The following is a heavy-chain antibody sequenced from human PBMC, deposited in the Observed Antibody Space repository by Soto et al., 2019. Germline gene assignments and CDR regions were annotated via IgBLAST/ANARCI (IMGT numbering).Heavy chain of an antibody. J-gene: IGHJ4*02. CDR3: ISRVRWVDS. Sequence: SVKVSCKASGGTFSGYSMTWVRQAPGQGLEWMGTIVPTSGTVKSAQKFQVRVTITADESTTTAYMELMSLRSEDTAVYYCISRVRWVDSFGQGTLVTVSS. CDR2: IVPTSGTV. D-gene: IGHD3-16*01. CDR1: GGTFSGYS. V-gene: IGHV1-69*13.